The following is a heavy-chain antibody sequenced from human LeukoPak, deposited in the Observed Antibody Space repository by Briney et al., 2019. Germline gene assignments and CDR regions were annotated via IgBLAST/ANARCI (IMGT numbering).Heavy chain of an antibody. D-gene: IGHD1-7*01. CDR1: GGSISSSSYY. CDR2: IYYSGST. Sequence: TSETLSLTCNVSGGSISSSSYYWGWIRQPPGKGLEWIGSIYYSGSTYYNPSLKSRVTISVDTSKNQFSLKLSSVTAADTAVYYSARLDWNYPYNWFDPWGQGTLVTVSS. V-gene: IGHV4-39*01. J-gene: IGHJ5*02. CDR3: ARLDWNYPYNWFDP.